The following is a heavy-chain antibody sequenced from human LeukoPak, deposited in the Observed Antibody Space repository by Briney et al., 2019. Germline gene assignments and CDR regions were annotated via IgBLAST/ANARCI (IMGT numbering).Heavy chain of an antibody. D-gene: IGHD2-2*01. CDR2: ISENGST. V-gene: IGHV4-59*12. Sequence: SETLSLTCTVSGGSISFYHWSWIRQSPGKELEWIGYISENGSTNYMPSLKSRVTISVDTSKNQFSLKLSSVTAADTAVYYCARPRYCSSTTCTGALHIWGQGTMVTVSS. J-gene: IGHJ3*02. CDR1: GGSISFYH. CDR3: ARPRYCSSTTCTGALHI.